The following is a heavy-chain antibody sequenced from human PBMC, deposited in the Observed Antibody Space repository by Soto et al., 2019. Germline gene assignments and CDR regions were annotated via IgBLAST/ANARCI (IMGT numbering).Heavy chain of an antibody. J-gene: IGHJ6*02. D-gene: IGHD6-19*01. CDR2: ISYDGRNK. CDR3: VKDGSSGWPNYYGLDV. CDR1: GFTFSSYG. Sequence: GGSLRLSCAASGFTFSSYGMHWVRQAPGKGLEWVAVISYDGRNKYYADSVKGRFTISRDNSKNTLYLQMSSLRAEDTAVYYCVKDGSSGWPNYYGLDVWGQGTTVTVSS. V-gene: IGHV3-30*18.